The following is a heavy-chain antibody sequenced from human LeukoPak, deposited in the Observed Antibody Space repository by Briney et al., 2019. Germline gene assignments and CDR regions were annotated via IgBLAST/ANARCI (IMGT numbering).Heavy chain of an antibody. CDR3: ARESETSGWYDY. CDR1: GFIFDNYA. J-gene: IGHJ4*02. Sequence: GGSLRLSCAAPGFIFDNYAIHWVREAPGKGLEWVSLISGDGGSTFYADSVRGRFAISRDNTRKSLSLQMSSLRSEDTALYYCARESETSGWYDYWGQGTLVTVSS. V-gene: IGHV3-43*02. CDR2: ISGDGGST. D-gene: IGHD6-19*01.